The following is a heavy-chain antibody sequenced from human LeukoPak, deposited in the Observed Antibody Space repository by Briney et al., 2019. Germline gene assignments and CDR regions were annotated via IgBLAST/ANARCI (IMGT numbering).Heavy chain of an antibody. CDR3: AKDRGSSGSYFDY. D-gene: IGHD6-19*01. CDR2: IWSDGINT. CDR1: GFSFNTYG. V-gene: IGHV3-33*06. Sequence: GGSLRLSCAASGFSFNTYGMHWVRQAPGKGLEWVAVIWSDGINTYYADSAKGRFTISRDNSKNTLYLQMNSLRAEDTAVYYCAKDRGSSGSYFDYWGQGTLVTVSS. J-gene: IGHJ4*02.